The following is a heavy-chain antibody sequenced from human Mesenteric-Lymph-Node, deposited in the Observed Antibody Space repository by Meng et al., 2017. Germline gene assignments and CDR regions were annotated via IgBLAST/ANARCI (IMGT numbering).Heavy chain of an antibody. J-gene: IGHJ4*02. V-gene: IGHV4-39*01. CDR3: AYSGSNYPDY. CDR1: GASISSRSYY. CDR2: IYYSGTT. Sequence: QRQLEESGPGLVKPSETLSLTCTVSGASISSRSYYWGWIRQPPGKGLEWIGSIYYSGTTYYNPSLKSRVTISVDTSKNQLSLKLSSVTAADTAVYYCAYSGSNYPDYWGQGTLVTVSS. D-gene: IGHD1-26*01.